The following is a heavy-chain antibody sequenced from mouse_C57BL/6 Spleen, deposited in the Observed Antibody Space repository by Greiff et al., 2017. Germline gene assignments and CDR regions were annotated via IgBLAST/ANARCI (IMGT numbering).Heavy chain of an antibody. CDR2: IYPGSGST. J-gene: IGHJ3*01. V-gene: IGHV1-55*01. Sequence: QVQLKQPGAELVKPGASVKMSCKASGYTFTSYWITWVKQRPGQGLEWIGDIYPGSGSTNYNEKFKSKATLTVDTSSSTAYMQLSSLTSEDSAVYYCARMGLLDSSVAYWGQGTLVTVSA. D-gene: IGHD3-2*01. CDR1: GYTFTSYW. CDR3: ARMGLLDSSVAY.